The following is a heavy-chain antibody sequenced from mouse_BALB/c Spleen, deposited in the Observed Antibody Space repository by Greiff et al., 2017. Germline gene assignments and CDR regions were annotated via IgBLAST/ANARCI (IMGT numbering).Heavy chain of an antibody. J-gene: IGHJ4*01. CDR3: ARGLGRAAMDY. CDR1: GFTFSSFG. CDR2: ISSGSSTI. Sequence: EVKVVESGGGLVQPGGSRKLSCAASGFTFSSFGMHWVRQAPEKGLEWVAYISSGSSTIYYADTVKGRFTISRDNPKNTLFLQMTSLRSEDTAMYYCARGLGRAAMDYWGQGTSVTVSS. V-gene: IGHV5-17*02. D-gene: IGHD4-1*01.